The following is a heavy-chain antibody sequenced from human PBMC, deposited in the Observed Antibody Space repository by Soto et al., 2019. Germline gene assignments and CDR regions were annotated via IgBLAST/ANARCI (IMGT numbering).Heavy chain of an antibody. V-gene: IGHV3-23*01. CDR1: GFTFSSYA. CDR3: VKDLITIFEVVSIDYDYYVMDV. J-gene: IGHJ6*02. D-gene: IGHD3-3*01. CDR2: ISGSGATT. Sequence: PGGSLRLSCVASGFTFSSYAISWVRQAPGKGLEWVSTISGSGATTHYADSVKGRFTISRDNSKNTLSLQMNSLRAEDTAVYYCVKDLITIFEVVSIDYDYYVMDVWGQGTTVTV.